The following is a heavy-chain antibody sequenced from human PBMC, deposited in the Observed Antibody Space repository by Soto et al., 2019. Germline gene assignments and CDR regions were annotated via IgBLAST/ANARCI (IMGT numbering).Heavy chain of an antibody. Sequence: GASVKVSCKASGGTFSSYAISWVRQAPGQGLEWMGGIIPIFGTANYAQKFQGRVTITADKSTSTAYMELSSLRSEDTAVYYCARGQYCSSTSCYTGYYYYGMDVWGQGTTVTVSS. V-gene: IGHV1-69*06. D-gene: IGHD2-2*02. CDR1: GGTFSSYA. CDR3: ARGQYCSSTSCYTGYYYYGMDV. J-gene: IGHJ6*02. CDR2: IIPIFGTA.